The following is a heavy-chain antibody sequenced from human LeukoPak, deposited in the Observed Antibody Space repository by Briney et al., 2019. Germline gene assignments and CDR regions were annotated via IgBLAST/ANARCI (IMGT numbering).Heavy chain of an antibody. V-gene: IGHV3-30*04. Sequence: GRSLRLSCAASGFTFSSYAMHWVRQAPGKGLEWVAVISYDGSNKYYADSVRGRFTISRDNSKNTLYLQMNSLRAEDTAVYYCAGGRGWLPARPFDYWGQGTLVTVSS. D-gene: IGHD3-16*01. J-gene: IGHJ4*02. CDR3: AGGRGWLPARPFDY. CDR2: ISYDGSNK. CDR1: GFTFSSYA.